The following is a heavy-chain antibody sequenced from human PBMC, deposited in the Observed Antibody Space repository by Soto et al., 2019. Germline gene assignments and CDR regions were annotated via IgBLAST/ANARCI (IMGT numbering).Heavy chain of an antibody. Sequence: VGSLRLSCAASGFTVSSDHMSWVRQAPGKGLEWISVMYYGGTTYYADSVQGRFTVSRDSSKNTLYLQMNDLRADDTAVYYCAREAAGFDIWGQGTMVTVSS. J-gene: IGHJ3*02. CDR1: GFTVSSDH. D-gene: IGHD6-13*01. V-gene: IGHV3-53*01. CDR2: MYYGGTT. CDR3: AREAAGFDI.